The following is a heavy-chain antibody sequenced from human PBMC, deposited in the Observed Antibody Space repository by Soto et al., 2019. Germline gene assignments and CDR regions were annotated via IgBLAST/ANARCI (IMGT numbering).Heavy chain of an antibody. CDR1: GFTFSSYA. J-gene: IGHJ4*02. CDR2: ISYDGSNK. Sequence: PGGSLRLSCAASGFTFSSYAMHWVRQAPGKGLERVAVISYDGSNKYYADSVKGRFTISRDNSKNTLYLQMNSLRAEDTAVYYCARAIAGYSSSWLAYWGQGTLVTVS. CDR3: ARAIAGYSSSWLAY. V-gene: IGHV3-30-3*01. D-gene: IGHD6-13*01.